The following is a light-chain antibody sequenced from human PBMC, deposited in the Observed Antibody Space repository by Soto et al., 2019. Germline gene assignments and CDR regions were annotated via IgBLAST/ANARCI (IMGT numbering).Light chain of an antibody. CDR3: SSYAGSDNVI. CDR1: SSDVGGYDY. CDR2: EVN. J-gene: IGLJ2*01. Sequence: QSALTQPPSASGSPGQSVTISCTGTSSDVGGYDYVSWYQQHPGKAPKLMIFEVNKRPSGVPDRFSGSKSGSTASLTVSGLQADDEADYYCSSYAGSDNVIFGGGTQLTVL. V-gene: IGLV2-8*01.